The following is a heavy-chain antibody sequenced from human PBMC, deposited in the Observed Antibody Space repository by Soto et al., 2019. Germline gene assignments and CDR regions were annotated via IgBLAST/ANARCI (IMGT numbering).Heavy chain of an antibody. CDR3: ASVIGGDSEYYFDY. Sequence: SETLSLTCTVSGVSISTGGYYWSWIRRHPGKGLEWIGNIYYSGRTYYSPSLKSRVVLSVDTSKNHFSLNLRSLTAADSAMYDCASVIGGDSEYYFDYWGQGALVTVSS. CDR2: IYYSGRT. V-gene: IGHV4-31*03. J-gene: IGHJ4*02. CDR1: GVSISTGGYY. D-gene: IGHD2-21*02.